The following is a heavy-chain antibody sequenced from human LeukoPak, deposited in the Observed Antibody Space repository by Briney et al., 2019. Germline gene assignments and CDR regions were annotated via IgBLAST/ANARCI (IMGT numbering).Heavy chain of an antibody. V-gene: IGHV3-21*04. CDR1: GFTFSSYS. CDR2: ISSSSSYI. CDR3: ARVPFIQYSRSWYYFDY. Sequence: GGSLRLSCAASGFTFSSYSMNWVRQAPGKGLEWVSSISSSSSYIYYADSVKGRFTISRDNAKNSLYLQMNSLRAEDTAVYYCARVPFIQYSRSWYYFDYWGQGTLVTVSS. D-gene: IGHD6-13*01. J-gene: IGHJ4*02.